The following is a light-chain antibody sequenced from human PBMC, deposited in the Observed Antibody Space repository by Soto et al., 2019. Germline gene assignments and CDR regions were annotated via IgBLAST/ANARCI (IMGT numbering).Light chain of an antibody. V-gene: IGKV4-1*01. J-gene: IGKJ1*01. CDR3: QQSYRGPPT. CDR2: WAS. CDR1: QTVLFTSNNKNF. Sequence: DIVMTHSPESLAVSLGGRATIHCKSSQTVLFTSNNKNFLAWYQHKVGQPPKLLINWASIRESGVPDRFSGRGSGLDFSVTISNLQAEDGAVYYCQQSYRGPPTFGQGTKVEL.